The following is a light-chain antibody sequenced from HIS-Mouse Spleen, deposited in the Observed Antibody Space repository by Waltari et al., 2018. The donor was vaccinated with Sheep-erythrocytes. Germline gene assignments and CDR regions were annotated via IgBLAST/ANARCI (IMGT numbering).Light chain of an antibody. J-gene: IGLJ1*01. CDR2: DVS. CDR3: CSYAGSYNYV. V-gene: IGLV2-11*01. Sequence: QSALTQPRSVSGSPGQSVTISCTGTSSDVGGYNYVSWYQQPPGKAPKLMIYDVSKRPSGVPDRFSGSKSGNTASLTISVLQAEDEADYYCCSYAGSYNYVFGTGTKVTVL. CDR1: SSDVGGYNY.